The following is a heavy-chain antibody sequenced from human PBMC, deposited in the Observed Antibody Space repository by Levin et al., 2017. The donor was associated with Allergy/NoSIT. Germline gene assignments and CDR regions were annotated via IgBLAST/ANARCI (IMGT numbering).Heavy chain of an antibody. Sequence: PGGSLRLSCAASGFTFSSYAMSWVRQAPGKGLEWVSAISGSGGSTYYADSVKGRFTISRDNSKNTLYLQMNSLRAEDTAVYYCAKTYGDYLKMYYFDYWGQGTLVTVSS. CDR1: GFTFSSYA. CDR3: AKTYGDYLKMYYFDY. J-gene: IGHJ4*02. CDR2: ISGSGGST. V-gene: IGHV3-23*01. D-gene: IGHD4-17*01.